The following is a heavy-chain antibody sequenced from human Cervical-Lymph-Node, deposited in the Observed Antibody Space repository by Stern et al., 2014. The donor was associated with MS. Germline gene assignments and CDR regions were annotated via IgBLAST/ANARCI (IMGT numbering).Heavy chain of an antibody. J-gene: IGHJ4*02. CDR2: FDPEDGET. CDR1: GHPLSELA. Sequence: QVQLVQSGAEVKKPGASVTVSCNVAGHPLSELAMHWLRQLPTRGLEWMGQFDPEDGETVYAQQFQGRLSMTEDTSTGTAYMTLTALRSEDTAVYYCATDRGVEWGPGTLVTVSS. D-gene: IGHD3-10*01. V-gene: IGHV1-24*01. CDR3: ATDRGVE.